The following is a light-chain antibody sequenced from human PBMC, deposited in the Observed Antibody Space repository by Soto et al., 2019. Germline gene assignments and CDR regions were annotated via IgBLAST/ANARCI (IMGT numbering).Light chain of an antibody. CDR1: QSVSSY. CDR2: GAS. V-gene: IGKV3-15*01. CDR3: LQYSIWPRT. J-gene: IGKJ1*01. Sequence: EIMMTQSPATLSVSPGERATLSCRASQSVSSYLAWYQQKPGQAPRLLISGASTRATGIPARFSGSGSGTDFTLTISSLQSEDCALYYCLQYSIWPRTFGQGIKVEIK.